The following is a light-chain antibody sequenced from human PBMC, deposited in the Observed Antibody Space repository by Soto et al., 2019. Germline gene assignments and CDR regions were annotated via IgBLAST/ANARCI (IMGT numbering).Light chain of an antibody. CDR3: QQYSYFAT. V-gene: IGKV1-5*03. Sequence: DIQMTQSPSTLSASVGDRVTITCRASQSISSWLTWYQQKAGQAPKLLIYKASSVESGVPSRFSDSGSGTEFTLTISSLQPDDSATYYCQQYSYFATFGQGTRVEVK. CDR1: QSISSW. CDR2: KAS. J-gene: IGKJ1*01.